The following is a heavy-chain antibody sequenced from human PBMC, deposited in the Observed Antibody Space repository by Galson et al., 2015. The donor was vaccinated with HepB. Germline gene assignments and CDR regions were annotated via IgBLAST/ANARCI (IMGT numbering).Heavy chain of an antibody. Sequence: QSGAEVKKPGESLKISCKGSGYSFTSYWIGWVRQMPGKGLEWMGIIYPGDSDTRYSPSFQGQVTISADKSISTAYLQWSSLKASDTAMYYCARVSGCSGGSCFPPRYWGQGTLVTVSS. J-gene: IGHJ4*02. CDR2: IYPGDSDT. CDR3: ARVSGCSGGSCFPPRY. CDR1: GYSFTSYW. D-gene: IGHD2-15*01. V-gene: IGHV5-51*01.